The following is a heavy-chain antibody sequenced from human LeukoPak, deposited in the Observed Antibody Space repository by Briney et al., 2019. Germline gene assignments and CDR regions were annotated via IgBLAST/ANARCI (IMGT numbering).Heavy chain of an antibody. D-gene: IGHD1-26*01. CDR2: ISGSGGNT. CDR3: ARSVGAPPFDY. V-gene: IGHV3-23*01. Sequence: GGSLRLSCAASGFTFSSYAMSWVRQAPGKGLEWVSAISGSGGNTYYADSVKGRFTISRDNSKNTLYLQMNSLRAEDTAVYYCARSVGAPPFDYWGQGTLVTVSS. J-gene: IGHJ4*02. CDR1: GFTFSSYA.